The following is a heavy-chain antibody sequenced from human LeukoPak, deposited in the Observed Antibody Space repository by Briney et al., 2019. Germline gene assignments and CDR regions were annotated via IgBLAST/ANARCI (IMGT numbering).Heavy chain of an antibody. J-gene: IGHJ4*02. CDR3: ARDQLAYSGYDTLFDY. CDR1: GLTFSSHW. V-gene: IGHV3-74*01. D-gene: IGHD5-12*01. CDR2: ITNDGSST. Sequence: GGSLRLSCAASGLTFSSHWMHWVRQAPGKGLVWVSRITNDGSSTTYADSVKGRFTISRDNAKNMLYLQVNSLRAEDTAVYYCARDQLAYSGYDTLFDYWGQGTLVTVSS.